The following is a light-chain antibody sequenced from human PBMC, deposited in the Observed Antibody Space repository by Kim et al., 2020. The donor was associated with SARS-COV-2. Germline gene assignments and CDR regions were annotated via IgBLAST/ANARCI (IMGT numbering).Light chain of an antibody. V-gene: IGLV3-21*04. CDR3: QVWDSSSDHPV. J-gene: IGLJ3*02. Sequence: SYELTQPPSVSVAPGKTARITCGGNNIGSKTVHWYQQKPGQAPVLVIYSDTDRPSGIPERFSGSNSGNTATLTISRVEAGDEGDYYCQVWDSSSDHPVFGGGTKLTVL. CDR1: NIGSKT. CDR2: SDT.